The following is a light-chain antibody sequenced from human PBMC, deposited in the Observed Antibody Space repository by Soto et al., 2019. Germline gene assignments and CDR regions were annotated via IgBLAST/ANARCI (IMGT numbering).Light chain of an antibody. J-gene: IGLJ3*02. CDR3: QSYDSSLSAL. Sequence: QAVVTQPPSVSGAPGQRVTISCTGISSNIGAGYDVHWYQQLPGTAPKLLIYGNSNRPSGVPDRFSGSKSGTSASLAITGLQAEDEADYYCQSYDSSLSALFGGGTQLTVL. CDR1: SSNIGAGYD. V-gene: IGLV1-40*01. CDR2: GNS.